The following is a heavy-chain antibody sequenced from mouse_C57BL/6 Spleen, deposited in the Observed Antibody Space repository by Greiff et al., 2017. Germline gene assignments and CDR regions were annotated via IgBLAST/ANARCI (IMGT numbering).Heavy chain of an antibody. Sequence: QVHVKQSGAELARPGASVKLSCKASGYTFTSYGISWVKQRTGQGLEWIGEIYPRSGNTYYNEKFKGKATLTADKSSSTAYMELRSLTSEDSAVYFCARNGITTGFDYWGQGTTLTVSS. CDR1: GYTFTSYG. J-gene: IGHJ2*01. V-gene: IGHV1-81*01. D-gene: IGHD1-1*01. CDR3: ARNGITTGFDY. CDR2: IYPRSGNT.